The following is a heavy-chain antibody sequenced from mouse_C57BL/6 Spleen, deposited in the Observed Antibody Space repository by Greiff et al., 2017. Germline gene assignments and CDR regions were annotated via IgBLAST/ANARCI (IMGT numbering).Heavy chain of an antibody. CDR2: IDPSDSYT. V-gene: IGHV1-69*01. CDR3: ARRGANDFDY. Sequence: QVQLQQPGAELVMPGASVKLSCKASGYTFTSYWMHWVKQRPGQGLEWIGEIDPSDSYTNYNQKFKGKSTLTVDKSSSTAYMQLSSLTSEDSAVYYCARRGANDFDYWGQGTTLTGSS. CDR1: GYTFTSYW. J-gene: IGHJ2*01.